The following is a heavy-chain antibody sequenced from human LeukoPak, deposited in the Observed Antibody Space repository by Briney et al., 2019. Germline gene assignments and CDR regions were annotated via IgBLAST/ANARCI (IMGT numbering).Heavy chain of an antibody. CDR1: GYTFTGYY. Sequence: ASVKVPCKASGYTFTGYYMHWVRQAPGQGLEWMGWINPNSGGTNYAQKFQGRVTMTRDTSISTAYMELSRLRSDDTAVYYCARTVTTSLYYFDYWGQGTLVTVSS. J-gene: IGHJ4*02. CDR2: INPNSGGT. CDR3: ARTVTTSLYYFDY. D-gene: IGHD4-17*01. V-gene: IGHV1-2*02.